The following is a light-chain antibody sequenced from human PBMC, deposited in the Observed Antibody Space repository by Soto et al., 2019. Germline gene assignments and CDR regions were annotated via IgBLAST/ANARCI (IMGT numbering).Light chain of an antibody. CDR2: DAS. Sequence: EIVLTQSPATLSLSPGEGATLSCRASQGVSNYLAWYQQKPGQAPRLLIYDASNRATGIPARFSGSGSGTDFTLTISSLEPEDFAVYYCQQRSNWPLTFGGGTKVDSK. V-gene: IGKV3-11*01. J-gene: IGKJ4*01. CDR3: QQRSNWPLT. CDR1: QGVSNY.